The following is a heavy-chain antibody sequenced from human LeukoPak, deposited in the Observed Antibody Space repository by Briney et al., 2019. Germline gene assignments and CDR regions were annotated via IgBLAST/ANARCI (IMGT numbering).Heavy chain of an antibody. CDR3: ARVSWWFGELL. CDR1: GGSFSGYY. CDR2: INHSGST. D-gene: IGHD3-10*01. J-gene: IGHJ4*02. Sequence: SETLSLTCAVYGGSFSGYYWSWIRQPPGKGLEWIGEINHSGSTNYNPFLKSRVTISVDTSKNQFSLKLSSVTAADTAVYYCARVSWWFGELLWGQGTLVTVSS. V-gene: IGHV4-34*01.